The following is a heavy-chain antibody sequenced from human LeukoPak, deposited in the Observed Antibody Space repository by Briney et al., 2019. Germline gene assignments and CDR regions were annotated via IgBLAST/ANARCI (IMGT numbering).Heavy chain of an antibody. CDR1: GFTFSSYG. J-gene: IGHJ6*04. Sequence: GRSLRLSCAASGFTFSSYGMHWVRQAPGKGLEWVAVISYDGSNKYYADSVKGRFTISRDNAKNSLYLQMNSLRAEDTAVYYCARAFNYYYYGMDVWGKGTTVTVSS. V-gene: IGHV3-30*03. CDR3: ARAFNYYYYGMDV. CDR2: ISYDGSNK.